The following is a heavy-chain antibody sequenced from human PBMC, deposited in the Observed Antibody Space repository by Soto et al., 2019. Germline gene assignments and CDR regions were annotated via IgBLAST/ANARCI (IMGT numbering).Heavy chain of an antibody. V-gene: IGHV3-23*01. Sequence: EVQLLESGGGLVQPGGSLRLSCAASGFTFSSYAMSWVRQAPGKGLEWVSAISGSGGSTYYSGSGKGRFTISRDHSKNPLYLQMNRLRAENTAVYYCARELPRSRVTTCRDVWGKGTTVTVSS. CDR1: GFTFSSYA. D-gene: IGHD4-17*01. J-gene: IGHJ6*04. CDR2: ISGSGGST. CDR3: ARELPRSRVTTCRDV.